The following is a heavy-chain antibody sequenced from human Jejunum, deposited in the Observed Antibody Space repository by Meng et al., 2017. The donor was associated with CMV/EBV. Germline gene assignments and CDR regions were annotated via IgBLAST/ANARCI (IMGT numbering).Heavy chain of an antibody. CDR3: ARSCREAYKECYFDY. D-gene: IGHD5-24*01. V-gene: IGHV2-5*02. Sequence: SGFSLRTSGVSVGWIRQPPGKALEWLALIYWDDDKRYSPSLKSRLTITKDSSKDQVVLTMSNMDPVDTATYYCARSCREAYKECYFDYWGQGTLVTVSS. J-gene: IGHJ4*02. CDR2: IYWDDDK. CDR1: GFSLRTSGVS.